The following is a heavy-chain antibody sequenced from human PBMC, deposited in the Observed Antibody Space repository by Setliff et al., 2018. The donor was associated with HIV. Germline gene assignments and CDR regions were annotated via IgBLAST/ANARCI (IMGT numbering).Heavy chain of an antibody. J-gene: IGHJ5*01. CDR3: ARVRCSGANCFNWFDF. V-gene: IGHV1-3*01. CDR1: GYSFSNFA. D-gene: IGHD2-15*01. CDR2: INAGSGNT. Sequence: ASVKVSCKASGYSFSNFAIHWVRQAPGQRLEWLGWINAGSGNTRYSQKFQDRLTITRDTSARTVYMELSGLKSEDTAVYYCARVRCSGANCFNWFDFWGQGTPVTVSS.